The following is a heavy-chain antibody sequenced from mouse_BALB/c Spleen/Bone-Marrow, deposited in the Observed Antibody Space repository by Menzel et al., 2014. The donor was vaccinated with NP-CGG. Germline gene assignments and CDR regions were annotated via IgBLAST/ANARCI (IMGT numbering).Heavy chain of an antibody. D-gene: IGHD2-4*01. CDR3: ARNYDFWFGY. V-gene: IGHV5-17*02. CDR2: ISSGSRTI. Sequence: EVQLQQSGGGLVQPGGSRKLSCAASGFAFSSFGMHWVRQAPEKGLEWVAYISSGSRTIYYADTVKGRFTTSRDNPKNTLFLQMTSLRSEDTAMYYCARNYDFWFGYWGQGTLVTVSA. J-gene: IGHJ3*01. CDR1: GFAFSSFG.